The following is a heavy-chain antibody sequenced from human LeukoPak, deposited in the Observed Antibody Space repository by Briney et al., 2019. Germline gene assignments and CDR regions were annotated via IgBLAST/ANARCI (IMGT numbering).Heavy chain of an antibody. CDR2: ISYDGANE. D-gene: IGHD3-10*01. V-gene: IGHV3-30-3*01. Sequence: GGSLRLSCAASGFSFHYYAMLWVRQAPGKGLEWVAVISYDGANEYYADSVKGRLTISGDNSKNTLYMEMSSLRPEDTAVYYCARPIDNGSGSYYFDYWGQGTLVTVTS. CDR1: GFSFHYYA. J-gene: IGHJ4*02. CDR3: ARPIDNGSGSYYFDY.